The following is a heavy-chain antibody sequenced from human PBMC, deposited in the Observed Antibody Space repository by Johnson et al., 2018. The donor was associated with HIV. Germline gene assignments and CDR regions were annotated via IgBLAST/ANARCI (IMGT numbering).Heavy chain of an antibody. J-gene: IGHJ3*02. D-gene: IGHD3-10*01. Sequence: VQLVESGGGLVQPGGSLRLSCAASGFTVRSNYMRWVRQAPGKGLEWVASISSDGGTIDYAAAVKGRFIISRDDSKNTLYLQMNGLKTEDTAMYYCTTMSALWFGNIHVFGDGFDIWGQGTMVTVSS. CDR3: TTMSALWFGNIHVFGDGFDI. CDR2: ISSDGGTI. V-gene: IGHV3-15*01. CDR1: GFTVRSNY.